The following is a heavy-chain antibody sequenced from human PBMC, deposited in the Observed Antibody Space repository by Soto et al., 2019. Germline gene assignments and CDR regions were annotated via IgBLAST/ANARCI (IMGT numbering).Heavy chain of an antibody. D-gene: IGHD3-3*01. CDR1: GYTFTGYY. CDR2: IIPIFGTA. Sequence: SVKVSCKAAGYTFTGYYMHWVRQAPGQGLEWMGWIIPIFGTANYAQKFQGRVTITADESTSTAYMELSSLRSEDTAVYYCATHKGYDFWSGSERYYGMDVWGQGTTVTVSS. J-gene: IGHJ6*02. V-gene: IGHV1-69*13. CDR3: ATHKGYDFWSGSERYYGMDV.